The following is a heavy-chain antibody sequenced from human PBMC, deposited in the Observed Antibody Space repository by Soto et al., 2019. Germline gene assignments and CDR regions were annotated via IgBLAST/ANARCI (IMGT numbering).Heavy chain of an antibody. J-gene: IGHJ4*02. CDR2: IIPIFGTA. V-gene: IGHV1-69*06. D-gene: IGHD2-15*01. Sequence: QVQLVQSGAEVKKPGSSVKVSCKASGGTFSSYAISWVRQAPGQGLEWVGGIIPIFGTANYAQKFQGRVTITADKSTSTAYMELSSLRSEDTAVYYCARCYCSGGSCYSCYFDYWGQGTLVTVSS. CDR3: ARCYCSGGSCYSCYFDY. CDR1: GGTFSSYA.